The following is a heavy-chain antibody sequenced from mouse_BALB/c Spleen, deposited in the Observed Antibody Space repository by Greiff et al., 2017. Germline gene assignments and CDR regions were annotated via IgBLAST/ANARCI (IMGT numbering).Heavy chain of an antibody. Sequence: EVQRVESGGGLVQPGGSLKLSCAASGFTFSSYGMSWVRQTPDKRLELVATINSNGGSTYYPDSVKGRFTISRDNAKNTLYLQMSCLKSEDTAMYYCARETGYYGYAMDYWGQGTSVTVSS. CDR2: INSNGGST. CDR1: GFTFSSYG. D-gene: IGHD1-1*01. J-gene: IGHJ4*01. V-gene: IGHV5-6-3*01. CDR3: ARETGYYGYAMDY.